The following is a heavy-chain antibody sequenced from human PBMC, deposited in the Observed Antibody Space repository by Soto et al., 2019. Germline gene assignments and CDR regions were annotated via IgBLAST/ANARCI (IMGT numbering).Heavy chain of an antibody. V-gene: IGHV3-21*01. D-gene: IGHD1-26*01. Sequence: GGSLRLSCAASGFTFRSYSMNWVRQAPGKGLEWVSSISSSSSYIYYADSVKGRFTISRDNAKNSLYLQMNSLRAEDTAVYYCASRGSYPRGAFDIWGQGTMVTV. J-gene: IGHJ3*02. CDR2: ISSSSSYI. CDR3: ASRGSYPRGAFDI. CDR1: GFTFRSYS.